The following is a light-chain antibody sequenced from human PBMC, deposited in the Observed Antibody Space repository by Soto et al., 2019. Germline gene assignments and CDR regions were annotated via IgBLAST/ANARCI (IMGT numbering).Light chain of an antibody. CDR3: QQRSNWATS. Sequence: VLTEAPTIGSSSPRERATISCRASQSVSSYLAWYQQKPGQAPRLLIYDASNRATGIPARFSGSGSGTDFSLAVSTFVLEHFAVYSCQQRSNWATSFAQGTRLEIK. CDR2: DAS. J-gene: IGKJ5*01. V-gene: IGKV3-11*01. CDR1: QSVSSY.